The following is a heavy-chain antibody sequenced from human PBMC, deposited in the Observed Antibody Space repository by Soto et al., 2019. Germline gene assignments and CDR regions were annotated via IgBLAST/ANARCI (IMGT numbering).Heavy chain of an antibody. Sequence: SETLSLTCTVSGGSISSSSYYWGWIRQPPGKGLEWIGSIYYSGSTYYNPSLKSRVTISVDTSKNQFSLKLSSVTAADTAVYYCARLGYCSSTSCYKEGYYYFDYWGQGTLVTVSS. CDR1: GGSISSSSYY. CDR2: IYYSGST. D-gene: IGHD2-2*02. J-gene: IGHJ4*02. CDR3: ARLGYCSSTSCYKEGYYYFDY. V-gene: IGHV4-39*01.